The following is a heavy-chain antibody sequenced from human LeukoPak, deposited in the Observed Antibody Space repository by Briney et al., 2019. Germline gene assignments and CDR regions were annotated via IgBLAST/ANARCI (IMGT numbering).Heavy chain of an antibody. CDR1: GLNFSRYT. CDR2: FSGRSADT. Sequence: PGGSLRLSCAASGLNFSRYTMNWVRQAPGKGLEWVSSFSGRSADTYYADSVKGRFTISRDNAENSLYLQMNSLRAEDTAVYYCARKGSSGYYSPWGQGTLVTVSS. J-gene: IGHJ4*02. D-gene: IGHD3-22*01. CDR3: ARKGSSGYYSP. V-gene: IGHV3-21*01.